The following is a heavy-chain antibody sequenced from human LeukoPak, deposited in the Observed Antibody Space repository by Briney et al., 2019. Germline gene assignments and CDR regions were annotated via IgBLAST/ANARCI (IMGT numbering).Heavy chain of an antibody. CDR1: GFTFSSYS. V-gene: IGHV3-21*01. Sequence: PGGSLRLSCAASGFTFSSYSMNWVRQAPGKGLEWVSSISSSSSYIYYADSVKGRFTISRDNSKNTLYVQMSSLRAEDTAVYYCARYDSGASFDYWGQGTLVTISS. D-gene: IGHD3-22*01. J-gene: IGHJ4*02. CDR2: ISSSSSYI. CDR3: ARYDSGASFDY.